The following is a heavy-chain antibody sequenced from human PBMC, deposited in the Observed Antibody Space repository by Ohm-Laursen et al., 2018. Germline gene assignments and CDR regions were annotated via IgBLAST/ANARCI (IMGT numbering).Heavy chain of an antibody. CDR2: IIPIFGTA. J-gene: IGHJ6*02. V-gene: IGHV1-69*06. D-gene: IGHD3-22*01. Sequence: ASVKASCKASGYTFTSYDISWVRQAPGQGLEWMGGIIPIFGTANYAQKFQGRVTITADKSTSTAYMELSSLRSEDTAVYYCASKGYYDSSGYYYRDYGMDVWGQGTTVTVSS. CDR3: ASKGYYDSSGYYYRDYGMDV. CDR1: GYTFTSYD.